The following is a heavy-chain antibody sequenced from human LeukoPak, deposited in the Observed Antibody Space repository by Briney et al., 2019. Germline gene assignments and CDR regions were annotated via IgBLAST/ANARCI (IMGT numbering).Heavy chain of an antibody. D-gene: IGHD2-2*01. CDR3: ARRGDRWGIVVVPTAIKLDAFDI. CDR1: GYTFTGYY. V-gene: IGHV1-2*02. Sequence: GASVKVSCKASGYTFTGYYMHWVRQAPGQGLEWMGWINPNSGGTNYAQKFQGRVTMTRDTSISTAYMELSRLRSDDTAVYYCARRGDRWGIVVVPTAIKLDAFDIWGQGTMVTVSS. J-gene: IGHJ3*02. CDR2: INPNSGGT.